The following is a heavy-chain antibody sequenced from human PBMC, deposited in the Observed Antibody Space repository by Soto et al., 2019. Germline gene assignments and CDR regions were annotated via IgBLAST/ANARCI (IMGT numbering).Heavy chain of an antibody. J-gene: IGHJ4*02. CDR3: ATTRPTTVTRRFDY. D-gene: IGHD4-17*01. CDR2: VDPDDGQT. Sequence: ASVKVSCKVSGYTLTELSMHWVRQAPGKGVKWMGGVDPDDGQTIYAQKSQGRVTMTEDTSTDTAYMELSSMRSEDTAVYYCATTRPTTVTRRFDYWGQGTLVTVSS. CDR1: GYTLTELS. V-gene: IGHV1-24*01.